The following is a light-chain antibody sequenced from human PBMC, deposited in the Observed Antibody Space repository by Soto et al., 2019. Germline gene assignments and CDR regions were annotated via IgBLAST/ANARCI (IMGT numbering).Light chain of an antibody. J-gene: IGKJ1*01. CDR2: KAS. CDR3: QQYNSFSWT. Sequence: DLQMTQSPYTLSAHVGDIVNISCRASQSVNSWLAWYQQKPGKAPKLLIYKASTLESGVPSRFGGSGSGTEFTLTITSLQPEDFATYYCQQYNSFSWTFGQGTKV. CDR1: QSVNSW. V-gene: IGKV1-5*03.